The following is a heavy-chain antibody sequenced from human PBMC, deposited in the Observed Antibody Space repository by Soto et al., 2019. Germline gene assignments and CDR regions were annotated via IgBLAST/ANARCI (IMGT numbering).Heavy chain of an antibody. CDR2: IYHSGST. CDR1: GGSISSGGYS. CDR3: ARSQTTVTSYDY. D-gene: IGHD4-17*01. J-gene: IGHJ4*02. Sequence: SETLSLTCAVYGGSISSGGYSWSWIRHPPGRGLEWIGYIYHSGSTYYNPSLKSRVTISVDRSKNQFPLKLSSVTAADTAVYYCARSQTTVTSYDYWGQGTLVTVSS. V-gene: IGHV4-30-2*01.